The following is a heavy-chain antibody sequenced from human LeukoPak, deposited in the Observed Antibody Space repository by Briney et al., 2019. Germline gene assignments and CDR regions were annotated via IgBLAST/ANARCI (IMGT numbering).Heavy chain of an antibody. CDR3: ARDYYDYGSMDV. D-gene: IGHD4-17*01. J-gene: IGHJ6*03. CDR2: ISSSSSYI. CDR1: GFTFSSYS. Sequence: GGSLRLSCAASGFTFSSYSMNWVRQAPGKGLEWVSSISSSSSYIYYADSVKGRFTISRDNAKNSLYLQMNRLRAEDTAVYYCARDYYDYGSMDVWGKGTTVTVSS. V-gene: IGHV3-21*01.